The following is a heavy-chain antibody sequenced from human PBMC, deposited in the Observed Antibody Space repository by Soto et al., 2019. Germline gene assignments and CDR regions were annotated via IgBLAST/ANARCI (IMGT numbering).Heavy chain of an antibody. Sequence: GGSLRLSCAASGFTFRIYSMHWVRQSPGKGLEWVAVMWYDGTNKYYGESVKGRFTISRDNSENTLYLQMDSLRVEDTAVYYCARDATFGTKGGSFDIWGHGTLVTVSS. J-gene: IGHJ3*02. CDR3: ARDATFGTKGGSFDI. D-gene: IGHD3-16*01. CDR1: GFTFRIYS. V-gene: IGHV3-33*01. CDR2: MWYDGTNK.